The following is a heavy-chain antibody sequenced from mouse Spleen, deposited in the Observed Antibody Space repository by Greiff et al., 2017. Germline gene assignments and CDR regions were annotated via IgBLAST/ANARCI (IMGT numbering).Heavy chain of an antibody. J-gene: IGHJ4*01. V-gene: IGHV14-2*01. Sequence: EVQRVESGAELVKPGASVKLSCTASGFNIKDYYMHWVKQRTEQGLEWIGRIDPEDGETKYAPKFQGKATITADTSSNTAYLQLSSLTSEDTAVYYCAIYYYGSSHFSYAMDYWGQGTSVTVSS. CDR1: GFNIKDYY. CDR3: AIYYYGSSHFSYAMDY. D-gene: IGHD1-1*01. CDR2: IDPEDGET.